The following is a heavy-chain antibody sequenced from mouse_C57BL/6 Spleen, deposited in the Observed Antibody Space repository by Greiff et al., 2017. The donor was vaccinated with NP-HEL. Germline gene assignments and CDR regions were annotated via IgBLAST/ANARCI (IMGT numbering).Heavy chain of an antibody. CDR1: GFTFSSYA. D-gene: IGHD1-1*01. Sequence: EVKLVESGGGLVKPGGSLKLSCAASGFTFSSYAMSWVRQTPEKRLEWVATISDGGSYTYYPDNVKGRFTISRDNAKNNLYLQMSHLKSEDTAMYYCARDTAYYYGSSYVLYAMDYWGQGTSVTVSS. V-gene: IGHV5-4*01. CDR3: ARDTAYYYGSSYVLYAMDY. J-gene: IGHJ4*01. CDR2: ISDGGSYT.